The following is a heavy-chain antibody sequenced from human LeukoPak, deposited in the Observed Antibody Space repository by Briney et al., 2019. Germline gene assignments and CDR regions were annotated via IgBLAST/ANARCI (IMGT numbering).Heavy chain of an antibody. CDR3: AKISGGSGSYYLYYFDS. CDR2: INSDGSST. J-gene: IGHJ4*02. Sequence: GGSLRLSCAASGFTFSSYWMHWVRQAPGKGLVWVSRINSDGSSTSYADSVKGRFTISRDNAKNTLYLQMNSLRAEDTAVYYCAKISGGSGSYYLYYFDSWGQGTLVTVSS. V-gene: IGHV3-74*01. CDR1: GFTFSSYW. D-gene: IGHD3-10*01.